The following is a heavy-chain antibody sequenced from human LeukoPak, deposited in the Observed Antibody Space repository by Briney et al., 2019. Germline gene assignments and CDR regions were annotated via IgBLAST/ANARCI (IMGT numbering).Heavy chain of an antibody. D-gene: IGHD6-13*01. J-gene: IGHJ4*02. CDR3: ARLYSSSWYEVYDY. CDR1: GFTFSSYA. CDR2: ISSNGGST. V-gene: IGHV3-64*01. Sequence: GGSLRLSCAASGFTFSSYAMSWVRQAPGKGLEYVSAISSNGGSTYYANSVKGRFTISRDNSKNTLYLQMGSLRAEDMAVYYCARLYSSSWYEVYDYWGQGTLVTVSS.